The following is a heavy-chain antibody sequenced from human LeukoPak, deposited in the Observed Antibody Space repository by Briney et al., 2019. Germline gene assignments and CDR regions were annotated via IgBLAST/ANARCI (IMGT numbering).Heavy chain of an antibody. CDR2: IRYDGSNK. CDR1: GFTFSSYG. J-gene: IGHJ3*02. V-gene: IGHV3-30*02. D-gene: IGHD5-18*01. Sequence: GGSLRLSCAASGFTFSSYGMHWVRQAPGKGLEWVAFIRYDGSNKYYADSVKGRFTISRDNSKNTLYLQMNSLRAEDTAVYYCATPWGYAHAFDIWGQGTMVTVSS. CDR3: ATPWGYAHAFDI.